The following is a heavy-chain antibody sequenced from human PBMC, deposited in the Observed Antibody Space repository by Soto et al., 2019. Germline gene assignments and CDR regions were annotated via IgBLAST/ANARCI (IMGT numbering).Heavy chain of an antibody. CDR1: GYSISSGYY. CDR3: ARSTLAKNYYYYGMDV. CDR2: IYHSGST. Sequence: SETLSLTCAVSGYSISSGYYWGWIRQPPGKGLEWIGSIYHSGSTYYNPSLKSRVTISVDTSKNQFSLKLSSVTAADTAVYYCARSTLAKNYYYYGMDVWGQGTTVTVSS. J-gene: IGHJ6*02. V-gene: IGHV4-38-2*01. D-gene: IGHD3-3*02.